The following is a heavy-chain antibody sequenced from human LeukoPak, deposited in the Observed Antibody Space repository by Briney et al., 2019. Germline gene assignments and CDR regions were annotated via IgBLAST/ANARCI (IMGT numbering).Heavy chain of an antibody. CDR2: IHYTGST. J-gene: IGHJ5*02. CDR1: GGSITGHY. Sequence: SSETLSLTCTVSGGSITGHYWSWIRQPPGKGLEWIGYIHYTGSTNYNPSLNSRITMSVDTPNNQFSLRLTSVTATDTAVYYCARLHALGAEAFDPWGQGALVTVSS. CDR3: ARLHALGAEAFDP. V-gene: IGHV4-59*11. D-gene: IGHD3-16*01.